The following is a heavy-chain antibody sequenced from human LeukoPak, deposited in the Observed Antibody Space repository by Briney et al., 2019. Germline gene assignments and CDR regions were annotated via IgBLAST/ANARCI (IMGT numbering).Heavy chain of an antibody. D-gene: IGHD2-2*01. V-gene: IGHV1-18*01. Sequence: ASVKVSCKASGGTFISYAISWVRQAPGQGLEWMGWISAYNGNTNYAQKLQGRVTMTTDTSTSTAYMELRSLRSDDTAVYYCARLKDIVVVPAAYIDYWGQGTLVTVSS. CDR3: ARLKDIVVVPAAYIDY. CDR2: ISAYNGNT. CDR1: GGTFISYA. J-gene: IGHJ4*02.